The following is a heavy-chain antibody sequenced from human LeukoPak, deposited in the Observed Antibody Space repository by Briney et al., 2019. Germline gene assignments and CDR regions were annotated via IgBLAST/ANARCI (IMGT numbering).Heavy chain of an antibody. CDR1: GFSFSAYW. CDR2: ITHDGSQR. V-gene: IGHV3-7*01. J-gene: IGHJ4*02. CDR3: AKEGSANYLSFDH. Sequence: SGGSLRLSCAASGFSFSAYWMTWVRQAPGKGLEWVATITHDGSQRYYVDSVQGRFTISRDNAEKSLFLQVSSLTREDTAVYYCAKEGSANYLSFDHWGQGTLVTVSS. D-gene: IGHD4/OR15-4a*01.